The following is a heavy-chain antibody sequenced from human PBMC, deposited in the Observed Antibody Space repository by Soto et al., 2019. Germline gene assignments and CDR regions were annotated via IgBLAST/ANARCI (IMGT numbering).Heavy chain of an antibody. CDR3: ATEAAAGTLDY. J-gene: IGHJ4*02. CDR2: ISAYNGNT. V-gene: IGHV1-18*01. CDR1: GYTFTSYG. Sequence: ASVKVSCKASGYTFTSYGISWVRQAPGQGLEWMGWISAYNGNTNHAQNLQGRVTVTTDTSTSTAYMELRSLRSDDTAVYYCATEAAAGTLDYWGQGTLVTVSS. D-gene: IGHD6-13*01.